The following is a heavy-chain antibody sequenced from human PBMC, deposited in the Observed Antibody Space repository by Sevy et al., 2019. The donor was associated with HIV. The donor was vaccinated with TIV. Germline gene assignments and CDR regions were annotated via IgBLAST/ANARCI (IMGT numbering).Heavy chain of an antibody. CDR1: GFTFSTYW. D-gene: IGHD2-2*01. CDR2: IKQDGSER. J-gene: IGHJ4*02. V-gene: IGHV3-7*01. CDR3: ARGEYCSTSTCSTFDY. Sequence: GGSLRLSCAASGFTFSTYWMSWDRQAPGKGLEWVANIKQDGSERDYVHSVKGRFTIARDNAKKLLYLQMNSLRAEDTAVYFCARGEYCSTSTCSTFDYWGQGTLVTVSS.